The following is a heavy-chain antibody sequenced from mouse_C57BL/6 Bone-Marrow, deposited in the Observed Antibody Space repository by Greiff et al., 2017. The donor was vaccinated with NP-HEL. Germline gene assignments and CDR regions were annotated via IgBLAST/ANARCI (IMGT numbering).Heavy chain of an antibody. Sequence: DVKLVESGGGLVQPGGSLKLSCAASGFTFSDYYMYWVRQTPEKRLEWVAYISNGGGSTYYPDTVKGRFTISRDNAKNTLYLQMSRLKSEDTAMYYCAREAAYYGSFDYWGQGTTLTVSS. J-gene: IGHJ2*01. V-gene: IGHV5-12*01. CDR2: ISNGGGST. CDR3: AREAAYYGSFDY. CDR1: GFTFSDYY. D-gene: IGHD1-1*01.